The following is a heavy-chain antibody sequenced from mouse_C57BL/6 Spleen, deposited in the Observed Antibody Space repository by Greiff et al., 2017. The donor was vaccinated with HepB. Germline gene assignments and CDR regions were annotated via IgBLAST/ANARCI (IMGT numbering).Heavy chain of an antibody. V-gene: IGHV5-6*01. CDR3: ARHEVRYFDY. CDR2: ISSGGSYT. J-gene: IGHJ2*01. CDR1: GFTFSSYG. Sequence: EVMLVESGGDLVKPGGSLKLSCAASGFTFSSYGMSWVRQTPDKRLEWVATISSGGSYTYYPDSVKGRFTISRDNAKNTLYLQMSRLKSEDTAMYYCARHEVRYFDYWGQGTTLTVSS.